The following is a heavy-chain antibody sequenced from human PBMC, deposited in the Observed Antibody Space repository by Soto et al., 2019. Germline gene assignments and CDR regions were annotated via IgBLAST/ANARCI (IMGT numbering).Heavy chain of an antibody. Sequence: EVQLVESGGGLVKPGGSLRLSCAASGFTFSIYSMGWVRQAPGKGLEWVSSISSTSDYIYYGDSVKGRFTVSRDNPKNSLYLQMNSLRAEDTAVYYCARSPGRDGYNHVEHWGQGTLVTVSS. V-gene: IGHV3-21*01. J-gene: IGHJ1*01. D-gene: IGHD5-12*01. CDR1: GFTFSIYS. CDR2: ISSTSDYI. CDR3: ARSPGRDGYNHVEH.